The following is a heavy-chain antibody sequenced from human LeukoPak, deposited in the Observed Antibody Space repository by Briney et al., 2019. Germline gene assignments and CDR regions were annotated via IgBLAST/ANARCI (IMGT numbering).Heavy chain of an antibody. V-gene: IGHV1-2*06. Sequence: ASVKASCKASRYTFTGYYMHWVRQAPGQGLEWMGRINPNSGGTNYAQKFQGRVTMTRDTSISTAYMELSRLRSDDTAVYYCARSITMVRGVIITYWFDPWGQGTLVTVSS. CDR2: INPNSGGT. CDR1: RYTFTGYY. D-gene: IGHD3-10*01. J-gene: IGHJ5*02. CDR3: ARSITMVRGVIITYWFDP.